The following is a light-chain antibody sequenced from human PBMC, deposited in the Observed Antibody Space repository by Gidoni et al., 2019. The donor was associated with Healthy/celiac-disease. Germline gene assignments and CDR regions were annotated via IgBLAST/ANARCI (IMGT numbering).Light chain of an antibody. CDR2: EDN. CDR3: QSYDSSNQDVV. J-gene: IGLJ2*01. CDR1: SGSIASNY. Sequence: NFILTQPPPVSESPGKTVTISCTRSSGSIASNYVQWYQQRPGSAPTTVIYEDNQRPSGVPDRFSGSIDSSSNSASLTISGLKTEDEADYYCQSYDSSNQDVVFGGGTKLTVL. V-gene: IGLV6-57*03.